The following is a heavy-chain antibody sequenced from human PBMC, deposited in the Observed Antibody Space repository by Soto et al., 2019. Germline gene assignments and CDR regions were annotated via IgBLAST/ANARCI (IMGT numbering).Heavy chain of an antibody. Sequence: PGGSLRLACAASGFTFSDYYMSWIRQAPGKGLERVSYISSSGSTIYYADSVKGRFTISRDNAKNSLYLQMNSLRAEDTAVYYCARDYYPRVVVASTKNAGGYYYMDVWGKGTKVTVSS. D-gene: IGHD2-2*01. J-gene: IGHJ6*03. V-gene: IGHV3-11*01. CDR3: ARDYYPRVVVASTKNAGGYYYMDV. CDR2: ISSSGSTI. CDR1: GFTFSDYY.